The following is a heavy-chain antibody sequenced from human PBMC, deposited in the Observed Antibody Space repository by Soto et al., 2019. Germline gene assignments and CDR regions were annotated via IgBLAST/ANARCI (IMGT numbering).Heavy chain of an antibody. D-gene: IGHD3-10*01. Sequence: SETLSLTCSVSGYSISSGYYWGWVRQAQGKGLEWLGSVYHNGIMFHNPSFQSRVTISVDTSKNQFSLNLRSVTAADTAVYYCAALWFGELAFNYWGHGILVTVSS. CDR2: VYHNGIM. V-gene: IGHV4-38-2*02. CDR3: AALWFGELAFNY. J-gene: IGHJ4*01. CDR1: GYSISSGYY.